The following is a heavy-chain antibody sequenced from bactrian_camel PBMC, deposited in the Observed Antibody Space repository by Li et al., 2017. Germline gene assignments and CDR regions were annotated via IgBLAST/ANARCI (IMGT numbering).Heavy chain of an antibody. V-gene: IGHV3S57*01. D-gene: IGHD5*01. CDR1: GGPRTKSC. CDR3: ATDVGLGYLAYNY. CDR2: DNGVGTT. J-gene: IGHJ4*01. Sequence: HVQLVESGGGSVQAGGSLRLSCIFSGGPRTKSCMGWFRRGPGKERDWVATDNGVGTTYYGDSVKGRFAISRDNAKNTVYLQMTSLKSEDTALYYCATDVGLGYLAYNYWGQGTQV.